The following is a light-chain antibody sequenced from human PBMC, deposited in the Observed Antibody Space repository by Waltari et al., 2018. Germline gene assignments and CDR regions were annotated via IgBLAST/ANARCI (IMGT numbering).Light chain of an antibody. Sequence: QSALTQPASVSGSPGQSITISCTGTSSDVGAYDFVSWYQQRPGKAPKLLIYDVTSRPSGVSDHFPGSKSGNTASLTISGLQTEDEADYYCSSYTSSRTYVFGTGTKVTVL. J-gene: IGLJ1*01. V-gene: IGLV2-14*03. CDR1: SSDVGAYDF. CDR2: DVT. CDR3: SSYTSSRTYV.